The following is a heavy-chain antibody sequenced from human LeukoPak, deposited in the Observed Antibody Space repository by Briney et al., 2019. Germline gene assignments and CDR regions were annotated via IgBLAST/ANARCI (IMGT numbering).Heavy chain of an antibody. J-gene: IGHJ4*02. D-gene: IGHD3-3*01. CDR1: GASYNAYY. CDR3: AVGITILGVAASFDS. V-gene: IGHV4-34*01. CDR2: IDHRGTA. Sequence: SETLSLTCAVYGASYNAYYWSWIRQPPGKGLEWIGDIDHRGTATCNPSLKSRLTISADASKNQFSLKLNSVTDADTAVYYCAVGITILGVAASFDSWGQGNLVIVSS.